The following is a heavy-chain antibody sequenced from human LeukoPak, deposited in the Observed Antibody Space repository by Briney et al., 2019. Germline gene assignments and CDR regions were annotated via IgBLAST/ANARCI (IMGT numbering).Heavy chain of an antibody. CDR2: ISGSGGST. CDR1: GLTFSSYA. J-gene: IGHJ3*02. D-gene: IGHD3-10*01. V-gene: IGHV3-23*01. CDR3: ASHYYGSGSGAFDI. Sequence: GGSLRLSCAASGLTFSSYAMSWVRQAPGKGLEWVSAISGSGGSTYYADSVKGRFTISRDNSKNTLYLQMNSLRAEDTAVYYCASHYYGSGSGAFDIWGQGTMVTVSS.